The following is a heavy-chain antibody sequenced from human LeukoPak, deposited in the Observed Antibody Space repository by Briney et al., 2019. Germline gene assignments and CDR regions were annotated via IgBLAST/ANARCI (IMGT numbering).Heavy chain of an antibody. V-gene: IGHV4-4*09. J-gene: IGHJ4*02. Sequence: PSETLSLTCTVSGGSISSYYWSWIRQPPGKGLEWIGYIYTSGSTNYNPSLKSRVTISVDTSKNQFSLKLSSVTAADTAVYYCARQNYGDYLETYYFDYWGQGTLVTVSS. D-gene: IGHD4-17*01. CDR1: GGSISSYY. CDR3: ARQNYGDYLETYYFDY. CDR2: IYTSGST.